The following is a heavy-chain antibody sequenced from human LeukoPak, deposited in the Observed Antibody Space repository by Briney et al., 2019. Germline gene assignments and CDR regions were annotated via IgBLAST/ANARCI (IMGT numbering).Heavy chain of an antibody. J-gene: IGHJ4*02. D-gene: IGHD2-2*01. CDR1: GYTFTDSY. Sequence: ASVKVSCKASGYTFTDSYIHWVRQAPGQGLEWMGRINPNSGGTNYAQMFQGRVTMTRDTPLSTAYMELSRLSSDDTAVYFCARTWGTEACRTTSCFNPDFDYWGQGTLVTVSS. CDR2: INPNSGGT. V-gene: IGHV1-2*06. CDR3: ARTWGTEACRTTSCFNPDFDY.